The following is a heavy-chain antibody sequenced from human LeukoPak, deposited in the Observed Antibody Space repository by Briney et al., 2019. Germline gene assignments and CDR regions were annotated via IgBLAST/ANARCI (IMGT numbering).Heavy chain of an antibody. V-gene: IGHV4-34*01. CDR3: AREDKYYYYYYMDV. J-gene: IGHJ6*03. Sequence: SETLSLTCAVYGGSFSGYYWSWIRQPPGKGLEWIGEINHSGSTNYNPSLKSRVTISVDTSKNQFSLKLNSVTAADTAVYYCAREDKYYYYYYMDVWGKGTTVTVSS. CDR2: INHSGST. CDR1: GGSFSGYY.